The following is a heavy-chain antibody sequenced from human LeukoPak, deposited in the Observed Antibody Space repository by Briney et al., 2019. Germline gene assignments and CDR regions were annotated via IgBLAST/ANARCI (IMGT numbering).Heavy chain of an antibody. V-gene: IGHV4-4*07. CDR2: IYTSGST. J-gene: IGHJ4*02. CDR3: ARGEAAYDFWSGDLDY. CDR1: GGSISSYY. D-gene: IGHD3-3*01. Sequence: SETLSLTCTVSGGSISSYYWSWIRQPAGKGLEWIGRIYTSGSTNYNPSLKSRVTMSVDTSKNQFSLKLSSVTAADTAVYYCARGEAAYDFWSGDLDYWGQGTLVTVSS.